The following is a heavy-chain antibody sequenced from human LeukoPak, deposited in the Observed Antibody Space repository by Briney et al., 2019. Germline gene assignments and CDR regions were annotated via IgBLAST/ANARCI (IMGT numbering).Heavy chain of an antibody. CDR3: AREYCSSTSCYSDY. CDR1: GYTFTSYG. V-gene: IGHV1-18*01. J-gene: IGHJ4*02. D-gene: IGHD2-2*01. Sequence: VSVKVSCKASGYTFTSYGICWVRQAPGQGLEWMGGISAYNGNTNYAQKLKGRFTMTTDTSTSTAYMGLRSLRSDDTAVYYCAREYCSSTSCYSDYWGQGALVTVSS. CDR2: ISAYNGNT.